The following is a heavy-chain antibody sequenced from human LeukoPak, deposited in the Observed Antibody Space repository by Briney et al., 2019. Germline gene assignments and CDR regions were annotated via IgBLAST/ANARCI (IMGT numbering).Heavy chain of an antibody. V-gene: IGHV3-23*01. J-gene: IGHJ4*02. CDR1: GFRLDEYG. D-gene: IGHD3-22*01. CDR2: ISGSGGST. Sequence: GGSLRLSCAASGFRLDEYGMSWVRQAPGKGLEWVSAISGSGGSTYYADSVKGRFTISRDNSKNTLYLQMNSLRAEDTAVYYCAKSSQVTYYYDSSDYPFDYWGQGTLVTVSS. CDR3: AKSSQVTYYYDSSDYPFDY.